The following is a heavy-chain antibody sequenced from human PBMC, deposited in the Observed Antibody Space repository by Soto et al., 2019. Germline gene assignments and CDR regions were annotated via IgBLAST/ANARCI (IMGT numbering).Heavy chain of an antibody. CDR1: GGTFSSYA. V-gene: IGHV1-69*13. CDR3: AREPSVSSSWHDAFDI. Sequence: SVKVSCKASGGTFSSYAISWVRQAPGQGLEWMGGIIPIFGTANYAQKFQGRVMITADESTSTAYMELSSLRSEDTAVYYCAREPSVSSSWHDAFDIWGQGTMVTVSS. CDR2: IIPIFGTA. J-gene: IGHJ3*02. D-gene: IGHD6-13*01.